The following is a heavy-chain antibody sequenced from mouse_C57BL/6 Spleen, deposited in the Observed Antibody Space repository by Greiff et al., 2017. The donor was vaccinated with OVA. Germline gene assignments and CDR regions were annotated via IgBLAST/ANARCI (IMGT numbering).Heavy chain of an antibody. Sequence: QVQLKESGPGLVAPSQSLSITCTVSGFSLTSYGVSWVRQPPGTGLELLGVIWGDGSADYHSAHISRTSIRKDNSKSQVVLKLNSLQTDDTATYYGAKLSGMYFEVWGTGTTVTVSS. D-gene: IGHD4-1*01. CDR1: GFSLTSYG. J-gene: IGHJ1*03. CDR2: IWGDGSA. CDR3: AKLSGMYFEV. V-gene: IGHV2-3*01.